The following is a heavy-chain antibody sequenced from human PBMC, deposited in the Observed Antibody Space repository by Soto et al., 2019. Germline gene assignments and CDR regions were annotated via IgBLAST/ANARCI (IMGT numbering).Heavy chain of an antibody. CDR2: IYYNGNA. V-gene: IGHV4-39*01. CDR3: ASLVGSGSYYYYYYYYGMDV. J-gene: IGHJ6*02. D-gene: IGHD3-10*01. CDR1: GGSISSSNFY. Sequence: SETLSLTCTVSGGSISSSNFYWGWIRQPPEKGLEWIGTIYYNGNAYYNSSLKSRVTISVDTSRNQFSLKLNSVTAADTAVYYCASLVGSGSYYYYYYYYGMDVWGQGTTVTVSS.